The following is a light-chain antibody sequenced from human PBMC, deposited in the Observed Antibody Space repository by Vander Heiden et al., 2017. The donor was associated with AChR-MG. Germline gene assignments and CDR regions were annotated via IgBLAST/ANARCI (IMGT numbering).Light chain of an antibody. Sequence: DIVMTQSPDSLAVSLGERATINCKSSQSVLYTSNNKNYLAWYQQKPGQPPKVLIYWASTRESGVPDRFSGSGSGTDFTLTISSLQAEDVAVYYCQQYHTTPLTFGGGTKVEI. CDR1: QSVLYTSNNKNY. V-gene: IGKV4-1*01. J-gene: IGKJ4*01. CDR3: QQYHTTPLT. CDR2: WAS.